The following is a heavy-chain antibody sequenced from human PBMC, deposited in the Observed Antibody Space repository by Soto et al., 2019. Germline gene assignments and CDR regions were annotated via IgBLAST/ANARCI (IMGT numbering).Heavy chain of an antibody. V-gene: IGHV6-1*01. D-gene: IGHD3-10*01. CDR2: TYYRSKWYN. CDR3: ARDPITMGRGVIGAGYYYGQDV. J-gene: IGHJ6*02. Sequence: SQTLSLTCAISGDSVSSNSAAWNWIRQSPSRGLEWLGRTYYRSKWYNDYAVSVKSRITINPDTSKNQFSLQLNSVTPEDTAVYYCARDPITMGRGVIGAGYYYGQDVWGQGNTVTVSS. CDR1: GDSVSSNSAA.